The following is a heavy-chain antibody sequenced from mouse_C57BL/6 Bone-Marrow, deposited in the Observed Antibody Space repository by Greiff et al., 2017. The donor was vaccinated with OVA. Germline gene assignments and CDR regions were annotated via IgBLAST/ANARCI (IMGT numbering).Heavy chain of an antibody. D-gene: IGHD1-1*01. CDR1: GFNIKDDY. CDR3: THYYGSSYFDD. Sequence: VQLKQSGAELVRPGASVKLSCTASGFNIKDDYMHWVKQRPEQGLEWIGWIDPENGDTEYASKFQGKATITADTSSNTAYLQLSSLTSEDTAVYYCTHYYGSSYFDDWGQGTTLTVSS. J-gene: IGHJ2*01. V-gene: IGHV14-4*01. CDR2: IDPENGDT.